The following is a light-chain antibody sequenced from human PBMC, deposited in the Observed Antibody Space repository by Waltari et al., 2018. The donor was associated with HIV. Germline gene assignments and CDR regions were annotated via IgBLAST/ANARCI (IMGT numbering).Light chain of an antibody. V-gene: IGKV1-9*01. CDR3: QQSDSYPLT. J-gene: IGKJ5*01. CDR1: RDVSKF. CDR2: GAS. Sequence: DIQLTQSPSFLSASVGDRVSMTCRASRDVSKFLAWYQKKPGTAPKLLIYGASTLQSGVPSRFGGSGSGAQFTLTINSLQPDDFATYYCQQSDSYPLTFGQGTRL.